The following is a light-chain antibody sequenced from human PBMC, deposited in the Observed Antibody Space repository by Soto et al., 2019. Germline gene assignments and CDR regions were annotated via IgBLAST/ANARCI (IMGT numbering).Light chain of an antibody. CDR1: QSVSSY. V-gene: IGKV3-11*01. J-gene: IGKJ3*01. CDR2: DAS. CDR3: QQRSNWPPT. Sequence: EIVLTQSPATLSLSPGERATLSCRASQSVSSYLAWYQQKPGQAPRLLIYDASNRATGIPARFSGSGSGTGFPPTISSLEPEDFAVYYCQQRSNWPPTFGPGTKVDIK.